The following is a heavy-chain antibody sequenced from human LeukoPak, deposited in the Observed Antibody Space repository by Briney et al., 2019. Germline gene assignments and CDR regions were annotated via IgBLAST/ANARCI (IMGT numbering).Heavy chain of an antibody. J-gene: IGHJ4*02. Sequence: SETSSPTCTVSDGSISSSNYYWGWIRQPPGKGLEWIGSIYYSGSTHYNPPLKSRDTVSVDTSKNQFSLKLRSVTAADTAVYYCARQPYGTCGDCYHPYYFDYWGRGTLVTVSS. CDR3: ARQPYGTCGDCYHPYYFDY. CDR1: DGSISSSNYY. V-gene: IGHV4-39*01. CDR2: IYYSGST. D-gene: IGHD2-21*02.